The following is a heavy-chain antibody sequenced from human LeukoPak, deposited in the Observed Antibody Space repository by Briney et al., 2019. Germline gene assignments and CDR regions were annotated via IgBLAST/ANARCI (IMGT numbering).Heavy chain of an antibody. CDR3: DGSSAKHAFDI. D-gene: IGHD1-26*01. CDR1: GGSISSYY. V-gene: IGHV4-59*01. J-gene: IGHJ3*02. CDR2: IYYSGST. Sequence: SETLSLTCTVSGGSISSYYWSWIRQPPGKGLEWIGYIYYSGSTNYNPSLKSRVTISVDTSKNQFSLKLSSVTAADTAVYYCDGSSAKHAFDIWGQGTMVTVSS.